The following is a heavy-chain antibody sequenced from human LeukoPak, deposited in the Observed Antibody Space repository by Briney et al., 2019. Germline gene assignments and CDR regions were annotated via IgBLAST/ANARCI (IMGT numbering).Heavy chain of an antibody. V-gene: IGHV3-30-3*01. D-gene: IGHD6-13*01. J-gene: IGHJ4*02. CDR3: AKVRVTDSSSWYSYYLDC. CDR1: GFTFSSYA. CDR2: ISYDGSNK. Sequence: GRSLRLSCAASGFTFSSYAMHWVRQAPGKGLEWVAVISYDGSNKYYADSVKGRFTISRDNSKNTLYLQMNSLRAEDTAVYYCAKVRVTDSSSWYSYYLDCWGQGTLVTVSS.